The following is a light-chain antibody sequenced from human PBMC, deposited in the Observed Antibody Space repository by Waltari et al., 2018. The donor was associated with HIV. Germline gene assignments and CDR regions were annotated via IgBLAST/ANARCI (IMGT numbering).Light chain of an antibody. J-gene: IGKJ2*03. CDR2: EAS. V-gene: IGKV3-20*01. CDR3: HRYGTTPYS. Sequence: EVTLTQSPGTLSLSVGERATLSCRASERLDSRYLAWYQQRPGQAPRILIQEASARSIGTPVRFSGSGSGRDFTLTISRLEPEDFAVYYCHRYGTTPYSFGQGTKLEIK. CDR1: ERLDSRY.